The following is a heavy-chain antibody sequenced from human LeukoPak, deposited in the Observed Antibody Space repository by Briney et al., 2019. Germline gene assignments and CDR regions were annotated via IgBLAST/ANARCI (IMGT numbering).Heavy chain of an antibody. CDR1: GFTFSSSA. CDR3: AKDGSWSCTD. Sequence: GGTLRLSCGASGFTFSSSAMHWVRQGPGKGLEWVAYIAHHGNNKYYADSVKGRFTISRDNSKGSLYLQMNSLRADDTAVYYCAKDGSWSCTDWGQGTLVRVSS. V-gene: IGHV3-30*02. J-gene: IGHJ4*02. CDR2: IAHHGNNK. D-gene: IGHD2-8*02.